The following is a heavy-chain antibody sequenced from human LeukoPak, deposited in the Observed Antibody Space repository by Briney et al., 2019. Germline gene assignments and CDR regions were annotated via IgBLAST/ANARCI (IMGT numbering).Heavy chain of an antibody. D-gene: IGHD3-9*01. CDR2: IYYSGST. J-gene: IGHJ6*02. Sequence: SETLSLTCTVSGGSISSSSYYWGWIRQPPGKGLEWIGSIYYSGSTYYNPSLKSRVTISVDTSKNQFSLKLSSVTAADTAVYYCGYFDWPPYYGMDVWGQGTTVTVSS. CDR3: GYFDWPPYYGMDV. V-gene: IGHV4-39*01. CDR1: GGSISSSSYY.